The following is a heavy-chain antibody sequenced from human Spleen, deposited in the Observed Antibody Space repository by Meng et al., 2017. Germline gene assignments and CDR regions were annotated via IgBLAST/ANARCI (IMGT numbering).Heavy chain of an antibody. CDR2: IRSKANSYAT. CDR3: TRDVFGGTSYSSSWNFDY. V-gene: IGHV3-73*01. D-gene: IGHD6-13*01. CDR1: GFTFSGSA. Sequence: GGSLRLSCAASGFTFSGSAMHWVRQASGKGLEWVGRIRSKANSYATAYATSVKGRFTISRDDSKNTAYLQMNSLKTEDTAVYYCTRDVFGGTSYSSSWNFDYWGHGNQV. J-gene: IGHJ4*01.